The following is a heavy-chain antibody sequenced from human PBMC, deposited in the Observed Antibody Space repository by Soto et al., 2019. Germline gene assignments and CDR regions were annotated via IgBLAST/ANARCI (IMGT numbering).Heavy chain of an antibody. J-gene: IGHJ6*03. Sequence: QVQLQESGPGLVKPSQTLSLTCTVSGGSISSGSYYWSWIRPHPGKALEGIEYIYYSRSTYYNPYLMIRVTISVDTSKNQFSLRLSSVTAADTAVYYCARLIQYYYYYMDVWGKGTTVTVSS. V-gene: IGHV4-31*03. CDR3: ARLIQYYYYYMDV. D-gene: IGHD1-1*01. CDR2: IYYSRST. CDR1: GGSISSGSYY.